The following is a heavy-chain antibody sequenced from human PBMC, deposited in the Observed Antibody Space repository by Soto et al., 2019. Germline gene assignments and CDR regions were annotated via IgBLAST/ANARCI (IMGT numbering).Heavy chain of an antibody. V-gene: IGHV1-8*01. Sequence: ASVKVSCKASGYTFTSHDINWVRQATGQGLEWMGWMSPNSGNTGYAQKFQGRVTMTRNTSISTAYMELSSLRSEDTAVYYCARGPPDYYYCGMDVWGQGTTVTVSS. CDR1: GYTFTSHD. CDR3: ARGPPDYYYCGMDV. CDR2: MSPNSGNT. J-gene: IGHJ6*02.